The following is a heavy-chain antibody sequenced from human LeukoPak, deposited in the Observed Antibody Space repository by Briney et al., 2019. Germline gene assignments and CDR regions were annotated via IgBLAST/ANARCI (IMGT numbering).Heavy chain of an antibody. CDR1: GFTFSSYG. Sequence: GGTLRLSCAASGFTFSSYGMSWVRQAPGKGLEWVAVISYDGTNKYYADSVKGRFTISRDNSKNTLYLQMNSLRAEDTAIYYCAKASNTWNYFDYWGQGTLVTVSS. D-gene: IGHD1-1*01. V-gene: IGHV3-30*18. J-gene: IGHJ4*02. CDR3: AKASNTWNYFDY. CDR2: ISYDGTNK.